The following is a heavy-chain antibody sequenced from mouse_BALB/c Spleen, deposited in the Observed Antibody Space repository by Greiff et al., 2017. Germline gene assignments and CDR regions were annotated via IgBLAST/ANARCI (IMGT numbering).Heavy chain of an antibody. J-gene: IGHJ4*01. Sequence: DVHLVESGGGLVRPGGSMKLSCVASGFTFSSYWMSWVRQSPEKGLEWVAEIRLKSDNYATHYAESVKGKFTISRDDSKSRLYLQMNSLRAEDTGIYYCTDYAMDYWGQGTSVTVSS. V-gene: IGHV6-3*01. CDR1: GFTFSSYW. CDR2: IRLKSDNYAT. CDR3: TDYAMDY.